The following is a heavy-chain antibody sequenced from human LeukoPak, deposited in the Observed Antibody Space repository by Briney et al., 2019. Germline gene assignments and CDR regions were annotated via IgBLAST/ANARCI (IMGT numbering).Heavy chain of an antibody. CDR3: AKLDVDTAIKGFFDY. D-gene: IGHD5-18*01. CDR2: ISSSGSTI. CDR1: GFTFSNYG. Sequence: PGGSLRLSCAASGFTFSNYGMHWVRQAPGKGLGWVSYISSSGSTIYYADSVKGRFTISRDNSKNTLYLQMNSLRAEDTAVYYCAKLDVDTAIKGFFDYWGQGTLVTVSS. J-gene: IGHJ4*02. V-gene: IGHV3-48*01.